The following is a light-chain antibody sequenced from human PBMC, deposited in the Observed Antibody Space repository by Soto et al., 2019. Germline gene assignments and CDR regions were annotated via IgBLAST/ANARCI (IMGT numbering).Light chain of an antibody. CDR3: QHSTTWT. CDR2: DAS. CDR1: QSISSY. J-gene: IGKJ1*01. V-gene: IGKV1-39*01. Sequence: DIQMTQSPSSLSASVGDRVTITCRASQSISSYLNWYQQKPGKAPKLLIYDASSLQSGVPSRFSGSGSETDFTLTISSLQPEDFATYSCQHSTTWTFGQGTKVDIK.